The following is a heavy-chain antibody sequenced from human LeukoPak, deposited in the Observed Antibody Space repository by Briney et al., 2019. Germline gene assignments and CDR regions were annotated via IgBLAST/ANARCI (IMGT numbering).Heavy chain of an antibody. CDR3: ARGDDYVWGSYLDY. D-gene: IGHD3-16*01. CDR2: ISSSSSYI. J-gene: IGHJ4*02. CDR1: GFTFSSYS. Sequence: GGSLRLSCAASGFTFSSYSMNWVRQAPGKGLEWVSSISSSSSYIYYADSVKGRFTISRDNAKNSLYLQMNSLRAEDTAVYYCARGDDYVWGSYLDYWGQGTLVTVSS. V-gene: IGHV3-21*04.